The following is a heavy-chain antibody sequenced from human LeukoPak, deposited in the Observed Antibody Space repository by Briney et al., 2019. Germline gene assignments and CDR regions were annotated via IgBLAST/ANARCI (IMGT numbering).Heavy chain of an antibody. V-gene: IGHV4-31*03. CDR3: ARGCSAGTPHNWFDP. D-gene: IGHD6-13*01. CDR2: IYFSGSA. CDR1: GGSISSGGHS. Sequence: PSQTLSLTCTVSGGSISSGGHSWSWIRQHPAKGLEWIGYIYFSGSAYYNPSLESRVTISVDTSKNQFSLKLSSVTAADTAVYYCARGCSAGTPHNWFDPWGQGTLVTVSS. J-gene: IGHJ5*02.